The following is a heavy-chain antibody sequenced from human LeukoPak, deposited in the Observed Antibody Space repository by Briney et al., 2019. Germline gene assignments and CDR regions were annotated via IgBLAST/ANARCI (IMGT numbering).Heavy chain of an antibody. CDR2: IYYTGST. J-gene: IGHJ1*01. V-gene: IGHV4-59*01. CDR3: ATFRPGGYFVI. CDR1: GGTISSDY. D-gene: IGHD6-13*01. Sequence: PSETLSLTCTVSGGTISSDYRIWIRQPPGKRLQWIGYIYYTGSTNYDASLKSRVTISLDTSKNQFSLRLTSVTAADAAVYYCATFRPGGYFVIWGQGTLVTVSS.